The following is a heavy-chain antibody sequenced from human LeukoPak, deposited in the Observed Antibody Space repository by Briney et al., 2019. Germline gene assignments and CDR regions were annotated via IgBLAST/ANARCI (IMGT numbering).Heavy chain of an antibody. V-gene: IGHV3-74*01. D-gene: IGHD3-22*01. Sequence: PGGSLRLSCAASGFTLRTYWMHWVRQAPGKGLEWVSRISGDGRSTSYAGFVKGRFTISRGNVKNTLFLQIHSLRVEDTAVYHCAAFYYDPAYWGQGTLVTVSS. J-gene: IGHJ4*02. CDR3: AAFYYDPAY. CDR1: GFTLRTYW. CDR2: ISGDGRST.